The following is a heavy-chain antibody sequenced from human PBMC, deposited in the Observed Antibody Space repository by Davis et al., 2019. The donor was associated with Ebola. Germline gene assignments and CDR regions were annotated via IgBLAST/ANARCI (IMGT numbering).Heavy chain of an antibody. Sequence: GGSLRLSCAASGFTFSSYGMHWVRQAPGKGLEWVGRIKSKTDGGTTDYAAPVKGRFTISRDDSKNTLYLQMNSLKTEDTAVYYCTTDVVPAATRGVYYYYYYMDVWGKGTTVTVSS. CDR2: IKSKTDGGTT. D-gene: IGHD2-2*01. CDR1: GFTFSSYG. J-gene: IGHJ6*03. V-gene: IGHV3-15*01. CDR3: TTDVVPAATRGVYYYYYYMDV.